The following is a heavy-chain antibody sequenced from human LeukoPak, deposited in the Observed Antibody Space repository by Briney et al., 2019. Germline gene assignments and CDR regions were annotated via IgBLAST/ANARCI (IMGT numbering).Heavy chain of an antibody. CDR2: IYPGDSDT. CDR1: GYSFTSYW. CDR3: ARPVGDCGSTSCFDAFDI. V-gene: IGHV5-51*01. D-gene: IGHD2-2*01. J-gene: IGHJ3*02. Sequence: GESLKISCEGSGYSFTSYWIGWVRQMPGKGLEWMGIIYPGDSDTRYSPSFQGQVTISADKSISTAYLQWSSLKASDTAMYYCARPVGDCGSTSCFDAFDIWGQGTVVTVSS.